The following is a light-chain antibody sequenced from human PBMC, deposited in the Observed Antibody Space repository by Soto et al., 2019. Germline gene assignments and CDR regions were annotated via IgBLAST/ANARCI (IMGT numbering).Light chain of an antibody. Sequence: QAVVTQPSSLSASPGASASLTCTLRSGINVGTYTIYWYQQKPGSPPQYLLRYRSDSDKQQGSGVPSRFSGSKDASANAGILLISGLQSEDEADYYCMIWHSSAYVFGTGTKVTVL. CDR2: YRSDSDK. CDR1: SGINVGTYT. J-gene: IGLJ1*01. CDR3: MIWHSSAYV. V-gene: IGLV5-45*03.